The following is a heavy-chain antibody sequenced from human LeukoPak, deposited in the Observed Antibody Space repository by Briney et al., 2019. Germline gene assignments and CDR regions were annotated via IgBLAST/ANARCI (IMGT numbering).Heavy chain of an antibody. CDR1: GGSISSSSYY. J-gene: IGHJ6*03. V-gene: IGHV4-39*01. Sequence: SETLSLTCTVSGGSISSSSYYWGWIREPPGKGLEWIGSIYYSGSTYYNPSLKSRVTISVDTSKNQFSLKLSSVTATDTAVYYCARHPNTYHDFWSGYYYYMDVWGKGTPVTVSS. D-gene: IGHD3-3*01. CDR3: ARHPNTYHDFWSGYYYYMDV. CDR2: IYYSGST.